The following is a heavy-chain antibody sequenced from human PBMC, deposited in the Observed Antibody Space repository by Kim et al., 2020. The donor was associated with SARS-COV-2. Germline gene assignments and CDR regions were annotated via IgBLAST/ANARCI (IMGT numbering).Heavy chain of an antibody. V-gene: IGHV4-39*01. J-gene: IGHJ4*02. CDR3: ARRSSYGSGSYVLDY. Sequence: PSLKSRVTRSVDTSKTQFSLKLSCVTAADTAVYYCARRSSYGSGSYVLDYWGQGTLVTVSS. D-gene: IGHD3-10*01.